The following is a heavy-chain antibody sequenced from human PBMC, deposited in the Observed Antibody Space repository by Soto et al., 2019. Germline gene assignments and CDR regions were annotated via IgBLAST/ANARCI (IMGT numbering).Heavy chain of an antibody. CDR3: ARFNGSGTNYYMDV. CDR2: ISVDSGNT. J-gene: IGHJ6*03. Sequence: QVQLVQSGAELKKPGASAKVSCKASGYIFTSYGISWVRQAPGQGLEWMAWISVDSGNTNYAQNFQGRVTMTTDTPASTVPLELRSLRSDDTAVYYCARFNGSGTNYYMDVWGKATKVIVPS. CDR1: GYIFTSYG. V-gene: IGHV1-18*01. D-gene: IGHD3-10*01.